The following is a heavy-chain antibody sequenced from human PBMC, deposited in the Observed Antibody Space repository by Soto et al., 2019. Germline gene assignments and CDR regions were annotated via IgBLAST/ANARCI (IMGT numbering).Heavy chain of an antibody. CDR1: GGSFSGYY. D-gene: IGHD3-3*01. CDR2: INYSGST. CDR3: ARPQEGDFWSGYYF. Sequence: PEETLSLTCAVYGGSFSGYYWSWIRQPPGKGLEWIGEINYSGSTNYNPSLKSRVTISVDTSKNQFSLKLSSVTAADTAVYYCARPQEGDFWSGYYFWGQGTLVTVSS. J-gene: IGHJ4*02. V-gene: IGHV4-34*01.